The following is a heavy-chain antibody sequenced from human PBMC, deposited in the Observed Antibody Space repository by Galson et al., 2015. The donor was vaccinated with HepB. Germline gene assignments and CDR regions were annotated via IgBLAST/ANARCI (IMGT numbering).Heavy chain of an antibody. CDR2: IPYDGSNK. CDR3: AKSMVRGVIITSMGY. D-gene: IGHD3-10*01. CDR1: GFTFSSYG. J-gene: IGHJ4*02. Sequence: SLRLSCAASGFTFSSYGMHWVRQAPGKGLEWVAVIPYDGSNKYYADSVKGRFTISRDNSKNTLYLQMNSLRAEDTAVYYCAKSMVRGVIITSMGYWGQGTLVTVSS. V-gene: IGHV3-30*18.